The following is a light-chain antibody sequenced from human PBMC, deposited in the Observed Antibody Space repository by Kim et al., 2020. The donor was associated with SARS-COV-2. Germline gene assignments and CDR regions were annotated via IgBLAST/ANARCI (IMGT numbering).Light chain of an antibody. CDR3: QQFNNYPLT. V-gene: IGKV1D-13*01. Sequence: AIQLTQSPSSLSASVGDRVTITCRASQGIRGALAWYQQRPGKAPKVLIYDASSLESGFPSRFSGSGSGKDFTLTISSLQPEDSATYYCQQFNNYPLTFGGGTKVDIK. CDR2: DAS. CDR1: QGIRGA. J-gene: IGKJ4*01.